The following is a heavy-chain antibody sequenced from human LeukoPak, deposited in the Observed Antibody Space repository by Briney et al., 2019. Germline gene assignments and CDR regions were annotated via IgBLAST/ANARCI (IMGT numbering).Heavy chain of an antibody. V-gene: IGHV3-30*18. CDR1: GFIFSNYG. CDR2: ISNDGSNK. CDR3: AKGEDTFYYYGMDV. Sequence: GRSLRLSCAASGFIFSNYGMHWVRQAPGKGLEWVAFISNDGSNKYYADSVKGRFTISREHSKNTVYLQMNSLRDEDTAVYYCAKGEDTFYYYGMDVWGQGTTVTVSS. D-gene: IGHD2-15*01. J-gene: IGHJ6*02.